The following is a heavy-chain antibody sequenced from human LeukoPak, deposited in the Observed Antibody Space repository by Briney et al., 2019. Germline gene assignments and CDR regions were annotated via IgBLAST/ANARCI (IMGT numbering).Heavy chain of an antibody. CDR1: GFTFSSYS. J-gene: IGHJ2*01. V-gene: IGHV3-48*02. CDR3: ARKDCSSTSCYWYFDL. D-gene: IGHD2-2*01. Sequence: PGGSLRLSCAASGFTFSSYSMSWVRQAPGKGLEWVSDISSSSSTKHYADSVKGRFTISRDNAKNSLYLQMNSLRDEDTAVYYCARKDCSSTSCYWYFDLWGRGTLVTVSS. CDR2: ISSSSSTK.